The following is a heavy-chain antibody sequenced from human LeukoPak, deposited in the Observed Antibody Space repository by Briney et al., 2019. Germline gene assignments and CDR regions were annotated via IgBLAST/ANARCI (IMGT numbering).Heavy chain of an antibody. CDR2: ISSSSSYI. CDR1: GFTFTTYS. Sequence: PRGSLRLSCAASGFTFTTYSMNCVRQAPGKWLEWVSSISSSSSYIYYADSVKGRFTISRDNAKNSLYLQMNSLRDEDTAVYYCARDQAAAGDYWGQGTLVTVSS. CDR3: ARDQAAAGDY. J-gene: IGHJ4*02. V-gene: IGHV3-21*01. D-gene: IGHD6-13*01.